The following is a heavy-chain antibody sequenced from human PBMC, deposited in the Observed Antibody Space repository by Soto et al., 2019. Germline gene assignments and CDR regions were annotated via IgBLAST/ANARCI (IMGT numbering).Heavy chain of an antibody. D-gene: IGHD3-3*01. CDR1: GGSISSSSYY. V-gene: IGHV4-39*01. Sequence: SETLSLTCTVSGGSISSSSYYWGWIRQPPGKGLEWIGSIYYSGSTYYNTSLKSRVTISVDTSKNQFSLKLSSVTAADTAVYYCARAEGYYDFWSGYYTSYYYYYMDVWGKGTTVTVSS. J-gene: IGHJ6*03. CDR2: IYYSGST. CDR3: ARAEGYYDFWSGYYTSYYYYYMDV.